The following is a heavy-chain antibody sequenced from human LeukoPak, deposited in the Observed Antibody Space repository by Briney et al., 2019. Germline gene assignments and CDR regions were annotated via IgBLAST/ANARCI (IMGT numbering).Heavy chain of an antibody. CDR1: GGTLKSYA. V-gene: IGHV1-69*05. Sequence: SVKVSCKASGGTLKSYAINWVRQAPGQGLEWMGGMIPIFGTAIYAEKFQGRVTITTDESTSTAYMELSSLRSEDTAVYYCASLLVQLKNYAILTATGYFDHWGQGTLVTVSS. CDR3: ASLLVQLKNYAILTATGYFDH. J-gene: IGHJ4*02. CDR2: MIPIFGTA. D-gene: IGHD3-9*01.